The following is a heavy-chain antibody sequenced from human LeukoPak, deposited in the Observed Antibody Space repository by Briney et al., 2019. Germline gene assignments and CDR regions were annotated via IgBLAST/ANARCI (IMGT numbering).Heavy chain of an antibody. J-gene: IGHJ5*02. Sequence: SETLSLTCAVYGGSFSGYYWSWIRQPPGEGLEWIGEINHSGSTNYNPSLKSRVTISVDTSKNQFSLKLSSVTAADTAVYYCAIHIVVVPAAKKKNWFDPWGQGTLVTVSS. CDR2: INHSGST. V-gene: IGHV4-34*01. CDR1: GGSFSGYY. D-gene: IGHD2-2*01. CDR3: AIHIVVVPAAKKKNWFDP.